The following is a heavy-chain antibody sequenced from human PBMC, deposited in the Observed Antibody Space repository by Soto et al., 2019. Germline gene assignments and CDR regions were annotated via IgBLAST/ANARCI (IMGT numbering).Heavy chain of an antibody. Sequence: SSETLSLTCTVSGGSIGNSYWSWIRQPPGKGLEWIGYIHYSGSTWYNPSLKSRVTISVDKSRNQFSLKLSSVTAADTAVYFCATNLSGYYVNLDIWGQGTMVTVSS. D-gene: IGHD3-9*01. CDR1: GGSIGNSY. CDR3: ATNLSGYYVNLDI. CDR2: IHYSGST. J-gene: IGHJ3*02. V-gene: IGHV4-59*01.